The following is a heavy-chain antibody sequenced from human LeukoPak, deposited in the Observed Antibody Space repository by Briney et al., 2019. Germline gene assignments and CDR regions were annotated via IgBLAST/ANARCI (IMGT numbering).Heavy chain of an antibody. D-gene: IGHD3-22*01. V-gene: IGHV3-21*01. Sequence: GGSLRLSCVPSGFTFSTYTMNWVRQAPGKGLEWVSSISSTGTYIYYADSVKGRFTISRDNAKNSLYLQMNSLRAEDTAVYYCARDYDSSGYTTFDYWGQGVLVTVSS. CDR1: GFTFSTYT. J-gene: IGHJ4*02. CDR2: ISSTGTYI. CDR3: ARDYDSSGYTTFDY.